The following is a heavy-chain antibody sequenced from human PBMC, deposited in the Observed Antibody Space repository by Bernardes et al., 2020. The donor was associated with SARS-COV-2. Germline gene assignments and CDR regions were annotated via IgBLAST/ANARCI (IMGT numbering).Heavy chain of an antibody. J-gene: IGHJ3*02. CDR2: IYWDDDK. CDR3: AHARNKITIFGVVRSDYAFDI. V-gene: IGHV2-5*02. Sequence: SGHTLLKPTQTLTLTCTFSGFSLSPSGVGVGWIRQPPGKALEWLALIYWDDDKRYSPSLKSRLTITKDTSKNQVVLTMTNMDPVDTATYYCAHARNKITIFGVVRSDYAFDIWGQGTMVTVSS. CDR1: GFSLSPSGVG. D-gene: IGHD3-3*01.